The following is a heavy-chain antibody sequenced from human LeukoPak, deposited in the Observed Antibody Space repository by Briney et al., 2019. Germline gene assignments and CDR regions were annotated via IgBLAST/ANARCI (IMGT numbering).Heavy chain of an antibody. V-gene: IGHV1-69*13. CDR2: IIPIFGTA. J-gene: IGHJ6*02. D-gene: IGHD4-17*01. CDR1: GGTFSSYA. CDR3: ARDRTTVTTRSDYYYGMDV. Sequence: ASVTVSCKASGGTFSSYAISWVRQAPGQGLEWMGGIIPIFGTANYAQKFQGRVTITADESTSTAYMELSSLRSEDTAVYYCARDRTTVTTRSDYYYGMDVWGQGTTVTVSS.